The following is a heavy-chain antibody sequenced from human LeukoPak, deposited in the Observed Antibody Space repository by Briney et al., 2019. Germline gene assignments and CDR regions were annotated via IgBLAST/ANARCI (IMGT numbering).Heavy chain of an antibody. CDR2: INHSGST. J-gene: IGHJ4*02. CDR3: ARVRLWLRGPDY. V-gene: IGHV4-34*01. Sequence: KPSETLSLTCAVYGGSFSGYYWSWIRQPPGKGLDWIGEINHSGSTNYNPSLKSRVTISVDTSKNQFSLKLSSVTAADTAVYYCARVRLWLRGPDYWGQGTLVTVSS. D-gene: IGHD5-18*01. CDR1: GGSFSGYY.